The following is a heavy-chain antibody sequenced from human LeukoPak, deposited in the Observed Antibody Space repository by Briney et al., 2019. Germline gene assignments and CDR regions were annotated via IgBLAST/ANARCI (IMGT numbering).Heavy chain of an antibody. CDR2: ISSSGSTI. D-gene: IGHD3-16*02. V-gene: IGHV3-48*03. Sequence: GGSLRLSCAASGFTFSSYEMNWVRQAPGKGLEWVSYISSSGSTIYYADSVKGRFTISRDNAKNSLYLQMNSLRAEDTAVYYCARDQGYDYVWGSYRWKYFDYWGQGTLVTVSS. CDR1: GFTFSSYE. J-gene: IGHJ4*02. CDR3: ARDQGYDYVWGSYRWKYFDY.